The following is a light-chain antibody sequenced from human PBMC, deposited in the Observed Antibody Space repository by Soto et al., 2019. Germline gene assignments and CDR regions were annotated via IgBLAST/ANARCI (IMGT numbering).Light chain of an antibody. CDR3: QHYNKWPYT. J-gene: IGKJ2*01. Sequence: EIVMTQSPVTLSVSPGERVTLSCRASQSVSGNLAWYQQKPGRAPRLLIYAAAARATGIPARFSGSGSGTEFTLTITSLQSEDFGFYYCQHYNKWPYTFGQGTQLEIK. CDR2: AAA. V-gene: IGKV3-15*01. CDR1: QSVSGN.